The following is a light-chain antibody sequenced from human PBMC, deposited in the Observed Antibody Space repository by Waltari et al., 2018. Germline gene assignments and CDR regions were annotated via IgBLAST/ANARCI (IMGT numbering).Light chain of an antibody. J-gene: IGKJ1*01. V-gene: IGKV3-20*01. Sequence: EIELTQSPGTLSLSLGERATVSCRASQSVSRALAWYQQKPGQAPRLLIYGASTRATGIPDMFSGSGSGTDFSLTISRLEPDDFAVYYCQHYLRLPVTFGQGTTVEI. CDR3: QHYLRLPVT. CDR1: QSVSRA. CDR2: GAS.